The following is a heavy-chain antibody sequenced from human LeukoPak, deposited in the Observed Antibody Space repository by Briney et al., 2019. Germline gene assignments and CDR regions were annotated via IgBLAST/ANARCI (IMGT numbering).Heavy chain of an antibody. Sequence: PSETLSLTCTVSGGSISSYYWSWIRLPPGKGLEWIGYIYYSGSTYYNPSLKSRVTISVDTSKNQFSLKLSSVTAADTAVYYCAREEYYGSGSPSLWGQGTLVTVSS. J-gene: IGHJ4*02. CDR1: GGSISSYY. CDR2: IYYSGST. CDR3: AREEYYGSGSPSL. V-gene: IGHV4-59*06. D-gene: IGHD3-10*01.